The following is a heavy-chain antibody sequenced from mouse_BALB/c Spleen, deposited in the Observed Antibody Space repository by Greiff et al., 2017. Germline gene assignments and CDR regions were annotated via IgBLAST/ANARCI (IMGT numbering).Heavy chain of an antibody. CDR2: ISSGSSTI. CDR3: ARWGNYRYFDV. J-gene: IGHJ1*01. V-gene: IGHV5-17*02. D-gene: IGHD2-1*01. CDR1: GFTFSSFG. Sequence: EVKLMESGGGLVQPGGSRKLSCAASGFTFSSFGMHWVRQAPEKGLEWVAYISSGSSTIYYADTVKGRFTISRDNPKNTLFLQMTSLRSEDTAMYYCARWGNYRYFDVWGAGTTVTVSS.